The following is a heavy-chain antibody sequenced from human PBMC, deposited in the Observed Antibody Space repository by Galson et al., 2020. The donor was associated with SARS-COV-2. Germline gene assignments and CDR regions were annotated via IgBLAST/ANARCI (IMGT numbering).Heavy chain of an antibody. CDR3: ARGQQTELLTPFDF. Sequence: PSETLSLTCAVSGGSVSSGAFSWSWFRQPPGKGLEWIGYIYDSANTYYNPSLKSRVSISVDRSKNQFSLNLSSVTAADTAVYYCARGQQTELLTPFDFWGQGTRVTVSS. D-gene: IGHD1-26*01. CDR2: IYDSANT. V-gene: IGHV4-30-2*01. CDR1: GGSVSSGAFS. J-gene: IGHJ4*02.